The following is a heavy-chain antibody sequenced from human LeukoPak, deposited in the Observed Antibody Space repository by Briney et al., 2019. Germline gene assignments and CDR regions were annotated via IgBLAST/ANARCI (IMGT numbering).Heavy chain of an antibody. D-gene: IGHD2/OR15-2a*01. J-gene: IGHJ4*02. CDR1: GFTFSNYA. Sequence: GGSLRLSCAASGFTFSNYAMSWVRQAPGKGLEWVANIKQDGSEKYYVDSVKGRFTISRDNAKNSLYLQMNSLRAEDTAVYYCARDSSSNNFDYWGQGTLVTVSS. CDR2: IKQDGSEK. V-gene: IGHV3-7*01. CDR3: ARDSSSNNFDY.